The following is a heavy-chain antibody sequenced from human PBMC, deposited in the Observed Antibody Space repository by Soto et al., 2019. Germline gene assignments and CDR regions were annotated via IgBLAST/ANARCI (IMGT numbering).Heavy chain of an antibody. V-gene: IGHV1-24*01. CDR3: AKDRGFIDPFDY. J-gene: IGHJ4*02. CDR1: GYTLTELS. Sequence: ASVKVSWKVSGYTLTELSMHWVRQAPGKGLEWMGGFDPEDGETIYAQKFQGRVTMTEDTSTDTAYMELNSLRAEDTAVYYCAKDRGFIDPFDYWGQGALVTVSS. D-gene: IGHD3-16*02. CDR2: FDPEDGET.